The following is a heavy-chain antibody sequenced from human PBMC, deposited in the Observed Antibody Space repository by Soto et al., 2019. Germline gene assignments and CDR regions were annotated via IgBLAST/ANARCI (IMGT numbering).Heavy chain of an antibody. CDR2: IYHSGST. CDR3: AISNYDSPIPLYY. Sequence: QLQLQESGSGLVKPSQTLSLTCAVSGGSISSGGYSWSWIRQPPGKGLEWIGYIYHSGSTYYNPSLKSRVTMSVARSKNQFSLKLSSVTAADTAVYYCAISNYDSPIPLYYLCPGTLVTVSS. J-gene: IGHJ4*02. V-gene: IGHV4-30-2*01. CDR1: GGSISSGGYS. D-gene: IGHD3-22*01.